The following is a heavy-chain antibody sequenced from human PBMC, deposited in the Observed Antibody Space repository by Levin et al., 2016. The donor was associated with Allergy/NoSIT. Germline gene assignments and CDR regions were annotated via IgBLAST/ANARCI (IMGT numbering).Heavy chain of an antibody. V-gene: IGHV3-11*06. J-gene: IGHJ4*02. CDR3: AGGYSSSSGVRDY. CDR2: ISSSGIYK. Sequence: WIRQPPGKGLEWVSCISSSGIYKYYVDSVKGRFTISRDNAKNSQYLQMNSLRAEDTAVYFCAGGYSSSSGVRDYWGQGTLVTVSS. D-gene: IGHD6-6*01.